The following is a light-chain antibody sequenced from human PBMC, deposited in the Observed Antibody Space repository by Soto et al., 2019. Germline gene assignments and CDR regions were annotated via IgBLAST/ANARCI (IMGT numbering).Light chain of an antibody. CDR3: QQANSFPFI. Sequence: DIQMPQSPSSVSASVGDRVTITCRASRDISTWLAWYQQKPGKAPKLLIYGASNLQSGVPSRFSGRGSVTDFTLTISSLQPEDFGAYYCQQANSFPFIFAQGTKVEIK. J-gene: IGKJ2*01. V-gene: IGKV1D-12*01. CDR2: GAS. CDR1: RDISTW.